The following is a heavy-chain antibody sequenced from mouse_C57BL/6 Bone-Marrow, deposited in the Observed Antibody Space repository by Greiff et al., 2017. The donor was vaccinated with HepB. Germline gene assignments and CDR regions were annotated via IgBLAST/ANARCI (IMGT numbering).Heavy chain of an antibody. V-gene: IGHV7-1*01. CDR3: ARGEDSFDY. Sequence: DVKLVESGGGLVQSGRSLRLSCATSGFTFSDFYMEWVRQAPGKGLEWIAASRNKANDYTTEYSASVKGRFIVSRDTSQSILYLQMNALRAEDTAIYYCARGEDSFDYWGQGTTLTVSS. CDR1: GFTFSDFY. D-gene: IGHD3-2*01. CDR2: SRNKANDYTT. J-gene: IGHJ2*01.